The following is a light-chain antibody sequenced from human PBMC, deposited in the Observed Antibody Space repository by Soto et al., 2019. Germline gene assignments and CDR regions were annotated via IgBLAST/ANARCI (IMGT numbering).Light chain of an antibody. Sequence: QSVLTQSPSASASLGASVKLTCTLSSGHSTYAIAWHQQQPEKGTRYLMKLNSDGSHSKGDGIPDRFSGSSSGAERYLTISSLQSEDEADYYCQTWGTGPVVFGGGTKLTVL. CDR3: QTWGTGPVV. CDR2: LNSDGSH. V-gene: IGLV4-69*01. CDR1: SGHSTYA. J-gene: IGLJ2*01.